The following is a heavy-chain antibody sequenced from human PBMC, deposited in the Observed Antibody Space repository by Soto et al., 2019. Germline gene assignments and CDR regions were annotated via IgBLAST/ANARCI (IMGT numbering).Heavy chain of an antibody. D-gene: IGHD3-22*01. J-gene: IGHJ4*02. Sequence: GGSLRLSCAASGFTFSDYYMSWIRQAPGKGLEWLSYISGGGSSTILYADSVKGRFTISRDNAKNSLYLQMNTLRAEDTAIYYCARQRGYYDSSGSDYWGRGILVTVSS. CDR2: ISGGGSSTI. V-gene: IGHV3-11*01. CDR3: ARQRGYYDSSGSDY. CDR1: GFTFSDYY.